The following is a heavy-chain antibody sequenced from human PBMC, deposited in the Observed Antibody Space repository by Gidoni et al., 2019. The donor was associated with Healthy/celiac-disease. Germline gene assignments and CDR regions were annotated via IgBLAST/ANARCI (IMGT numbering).Heavy chain of an antibody. J-gene: IGHJ4*02. V-gene: IGHV3-21*01. D-gene: IGHD6-19*01. CDR1: AFPFSRFS. CDR2: ISSSSSYI. Sequence: EVQLVESGGGLVKPGASLRLSCAAPAFPFSRFSMKWVRQAPGKGLEWVSSISSSSSYIYYADSVKGRFTISRDNAKNSLYLQMNSLRAEDTAVYYCAREQWLGPGHTGTSDYWGQGTLVTVSS. CDR3: AREQWLGPGHTGTSDY.